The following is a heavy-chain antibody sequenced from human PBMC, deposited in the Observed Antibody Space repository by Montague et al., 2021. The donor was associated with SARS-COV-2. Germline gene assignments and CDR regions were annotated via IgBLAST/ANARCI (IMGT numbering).Heavy chain of an antibody. CDR1: GDSVSSNTAT. D-gene: IGHD2-15*01. CDR2: TYYRSKWYH. V-gene: IGHV6-1*01. J-gene: IGHJ3*02. CDR3: ARTTTRMLYPENAFDI. Sequence: CPISGDSVSSNTATWNWLRQSPSRGLEWLVRTYYRSKWYHDYAISLKSRITINPDTSKNQFSLQLSSVAPEDTAVFYCARTTTRMLYPENAFDIWGQGTMVTVSS.